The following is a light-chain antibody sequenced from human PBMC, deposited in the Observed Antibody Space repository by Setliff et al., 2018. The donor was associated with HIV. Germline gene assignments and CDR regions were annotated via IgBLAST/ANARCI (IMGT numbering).Light chain of an antibody. V-gene: IGLV2-11*01. Sequence: QSALAQPRSVSGSPGQSVTISCTGTSSDVGNYNYVSWYQHHPGKAPKLMIYDVSKRPSGVPDRFSASKSGNTASLTISGLQPEDEADYYCSSYTGSGTYVFGAGTKVTVL. CDR2: DVS. J-gene: IGLJ1*01. CDR3: SSYTGSGTYV. CDR1: SSDVGNYNY.